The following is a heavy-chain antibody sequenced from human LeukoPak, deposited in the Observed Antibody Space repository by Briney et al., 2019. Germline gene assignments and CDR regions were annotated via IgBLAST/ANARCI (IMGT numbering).Heavy chain of an antibody. CDR3: ARGKVDYSNYKAFDY. Sequence: SETLSLTCAVYGGSFSGYYWSWIRQPPGKGLEWIGEINHSGSTNYNPSLKSRVTISVDTSKNQFSLKPSSVTAADTAVYYCARGKVDYSNYKAFDYWGQGTLVTVSS. CDR1: GGSFSGYY. CDR2: INHSGST. D-gene: IGHD4-11*01. J-gene: IGHJ4*02. V-gene: IGHV4-34*01.